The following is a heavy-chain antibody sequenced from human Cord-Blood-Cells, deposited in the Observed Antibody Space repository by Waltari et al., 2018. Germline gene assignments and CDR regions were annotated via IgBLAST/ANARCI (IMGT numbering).Heavy chain of an antibody. J-gene: IGHJ5*02. CDR2: INHNGST. CDR1: GGSFSGYY. Sequence: QVQLQQWGAGLLKPSETLSLTCAVYGGSFSGYYWSWIRQPPGKGLEWIGEINHNGSTTYNPSLKSRVTISVDTSKNQFSLKLSSVTAADTAVYYCARAVVVPAAMGGNWFDPWGQGTLVTVSS. D-gene: IGHD2-2*01. V-gene: IGHV4-34*01. CDR3: ARAVVVPAAMGGNWFDP.